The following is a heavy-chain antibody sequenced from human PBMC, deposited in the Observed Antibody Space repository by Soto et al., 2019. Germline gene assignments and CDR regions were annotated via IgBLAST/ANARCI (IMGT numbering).Heavy chain of an antibody. D-gene: IGHD1-26*01. CDR1: GFTFSSYG. Sequence: GGSLRLSXAASGFTFSSYGMHWVRQAPGKGLEWVAVISYDGSNKYYADSVKGRFTISRDNSKNTLYLQMNSLRAEDTAVYYCAKDQREWELLYWGQGTLVTVSS. CDR2: ISYDGSNK. J-gene: IGHJ4*02. V-gene: IGHV3-30*18. CDR3: AKDQREWELLY.